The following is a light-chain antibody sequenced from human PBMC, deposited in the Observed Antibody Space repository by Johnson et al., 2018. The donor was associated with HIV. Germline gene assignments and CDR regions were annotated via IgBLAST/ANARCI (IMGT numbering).Light chain of an antibody. Sequence: QSVLTQPPSVSAAPGQKVTISCSGSSSNIGNNYVSWYQQLPGTAPKLLIYDNNKRPSGIPDRFSGSKSGTSATLAITGLPTGDEADYYCGTWDSSLSVPYVFGTGTKVTVL. V-gene: IGLV1-51*01. CDR2: DNN. CDR3: GTWDSSLSVPYV. J-gene: IGLJ1*01. CDR1: SSNIGNNY.